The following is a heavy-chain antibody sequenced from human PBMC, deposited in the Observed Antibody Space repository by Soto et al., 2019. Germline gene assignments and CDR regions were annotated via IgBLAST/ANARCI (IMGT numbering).Heavy chain of an antibody. V-gene: IGHV4-59*01. D-gene: IGHD1-7*01. CDR1: GGSISSYY. CDR2: IYYSGST. Sequence: QVQLQESGPGLGKPSETLSLTCTGSGGSISSYYWSWIRQPPGKGLEWIGYIYYSGSTNYNPSLKSRVPISVDTSKNQFSLKLRSVNAADTAVYYCARRYGTTFDYWGPGTLVTVSS. J-gene: IGHJ4*02. CDR3: ARRYGTTFDY.